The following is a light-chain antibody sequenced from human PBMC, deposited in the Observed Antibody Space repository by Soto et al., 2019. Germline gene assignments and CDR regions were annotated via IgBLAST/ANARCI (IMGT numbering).Light chain of an antibody. V-gene: IGKV4-1*01. CDR1: QSVLYSSNNKNY. Sequence: DIVMTQSPDSLAVSLGERATINCKSSQSVLYSSNNKNYLAWYQQKPGQPPKLLIYWASTRESGVPDRFSGSGSGTDFTLTISSLQAEDVAVYYCQQYYNTQVTFGQGTRLEIK. CDR3: QQYYNTQVT. CDR2: WAS. J-gene: IGKJ5*01.